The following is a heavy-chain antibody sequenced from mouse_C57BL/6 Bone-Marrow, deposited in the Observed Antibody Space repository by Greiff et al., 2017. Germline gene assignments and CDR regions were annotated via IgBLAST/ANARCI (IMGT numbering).Heavy chain of an antibody. D-gene: IGHD1-1*01. V-gene: IGHV1-80*01. CDR3: ARSLLLRAGLAY. CDR2: IYPGDGDA. J-gene: IGHJ3*01. CDR1: GYAFSSYW. Sequence: VQLQQSGAELVKPGASVKISCKASGYAFSSYWMNWVKQRPGKGLEWIGQIYPGDGDANYNGKFKGKATLTADKSSSTAYMQLSSLTSEDSAVYFCARSLLLRAGLAYWGQGTLVTVSA.